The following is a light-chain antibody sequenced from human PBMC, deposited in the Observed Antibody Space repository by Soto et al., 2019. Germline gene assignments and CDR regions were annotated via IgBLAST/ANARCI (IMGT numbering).Light chain of an antibody. V-gene: IGLV2-14*01. CDR1: SSDVGGYTY. CDR3: SSYTSSSTLV. CDR2: EVS. J-gene: IGLJ2*01. Sequence: QSALTQPASGSGSPGQSITISCTGTSSDVGGYTYVSWYQQHPGKAPKRRIYEVSNRPSGVSNRFSGSKSGNTASLTISGLQAEDEAEYYCSSYTSSSTLVFGAGTKVTVL.